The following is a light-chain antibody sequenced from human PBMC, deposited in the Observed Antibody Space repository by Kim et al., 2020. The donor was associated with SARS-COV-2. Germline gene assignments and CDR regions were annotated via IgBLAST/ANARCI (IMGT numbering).Light chain of an antibody. CDR1: QSISSW. CDR2: DAS. J-gene: IGKJ4*01. CDR3: QQYNSYH. Sequence: DIQMTQSPSTLSASVGDRVTITCRASQSISSWLAWYQQKPGKAPKLLIYDASSLESGVPSRFSGSGSGTEFTLTISSLQPDDFATYYCQQYNSYHFGGGTKVDIK. V-gene: IGKV1-5*01.